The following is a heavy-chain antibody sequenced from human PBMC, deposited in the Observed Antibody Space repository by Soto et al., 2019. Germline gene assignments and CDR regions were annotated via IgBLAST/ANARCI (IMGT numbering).Heavy chain of an antibody. Sequence: QVQLVQSGAEVKKPGASVKVSCKASGYTFTSYDINWVRQATGQGLEWMGWMNPNSGNTGYAQKFQGRVTVTRNTSISTVYMELSSLRSEGTAVYYCAGELAVAGFDYWGQGTLVTVSS. V-gene: IGHV1-8*01. CDR3: AGELAVAGFDY. CDR1: GYTFTSYD. J-gene: IGHJ4*02. CDR2: MNPNSGNT. D-gene: IGHD6-19*01.